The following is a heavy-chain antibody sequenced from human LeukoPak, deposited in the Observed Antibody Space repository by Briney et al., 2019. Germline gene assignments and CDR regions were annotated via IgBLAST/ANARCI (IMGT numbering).Heavy chain of an antibody. D-gene: IGHD3-22*01. CDR3: ARSKWGITMITHAFDI. CDR1: GGSISSGGYS. Sequence: SQTLSLTCAASGGSISSGGYSWSWIRQPPGKGLEWIGYIYHSGSTYYNPSLKSRVTISVDRSKNQFSLKLSSVTAADTAVYYCARSKWGITMITHAFDIWGQGTMVTVSS. J-gene: IGHJ3*02. V-gene: IGHV4-30-2*01. CDR2: IYHSGST.